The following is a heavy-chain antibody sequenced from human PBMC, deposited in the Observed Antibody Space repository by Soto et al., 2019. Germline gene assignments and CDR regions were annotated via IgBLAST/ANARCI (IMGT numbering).Heavy chain of an antibody. V-gene: IGHV3-23*01. J-gene: IGHJ4*02. D-gene: IGHD3-9*01. CDR3: AKDFLQLRYFDYINXDY. Sequence: PGGSLRLSCAASGFTFSSYAMSWVRQAPGRGLEWVSAISGSGGSTYYADSVKGRFTISRDNSKNTLYLQMNSLRAEDTAVYYCAKDFLQLRYFDYINXDYWGQGTLVTVSS. CDR2: ISGSGGST. CDR1: GFTFSSYA.